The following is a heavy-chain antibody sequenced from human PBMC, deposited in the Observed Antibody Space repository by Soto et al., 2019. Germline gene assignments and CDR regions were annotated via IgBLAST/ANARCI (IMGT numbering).Heavy chain of an antibody. CDR1: GGSISSGGYY. V-gene: IGHV4-31*03. J-gene: IGHJ5*02. CDR3: ARDLVTSEYNWFDP. CDR2: IYYSGST. Sequence: QVQLQESGPGLVKPSQTLSLTCTVSGGSISSGGYYWSWIRQHPGKGLEWIGYIYYSGSTYYNPSLNSRVTISVDTSKNQFSLKLSSVTAADTAVYYCARDLVTSEYNWFDPWGQGTLVTVSS. D-gene: IGHD4-4*01.